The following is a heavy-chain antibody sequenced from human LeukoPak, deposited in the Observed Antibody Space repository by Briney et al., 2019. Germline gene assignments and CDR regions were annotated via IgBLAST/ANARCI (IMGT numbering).Heavy chain of an antibody. D-gene: IGHD3/OR15-3a*01. CDR3: ARQTGSGLFILP. Sequence: SETLSLTCTVSGVSISSSNSYWGWIRQPPGKGLEWIGSIYYSGNTYYNASLKSQVSISIDTSKNQFSLRLTSVTAADTAVYYCARQTGSGLFILPGGQGTLVTVPS. V-gene: IGHV4-39*01. CDR1: GVSISSSNSY. CDR2: IYYSGNT. J-gene: IGHJ4*02.